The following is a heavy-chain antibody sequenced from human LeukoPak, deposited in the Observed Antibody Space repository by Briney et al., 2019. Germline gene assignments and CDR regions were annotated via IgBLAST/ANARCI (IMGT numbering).Heavy chain of an antibody. Sequence: GGSLRLSCAASGFTFSDYYMSWIRQAPGKGQEWVSYISRSSSYTNYADSVKGRFTISRDNAKNSLYLQMNSLRAEDTAVYYCARDPCSSTSCYGGSYYFDYWGQGTLVTVSS. CDR1: GFTFSDYY. J-gene: IGHJ4*02. D-gene: IGHD2-2*01. V-gene: IGHV3-11*06. CDR3: ARDPCSSTSCYGGSYYFDY. CDR2: ISRSSSYT.